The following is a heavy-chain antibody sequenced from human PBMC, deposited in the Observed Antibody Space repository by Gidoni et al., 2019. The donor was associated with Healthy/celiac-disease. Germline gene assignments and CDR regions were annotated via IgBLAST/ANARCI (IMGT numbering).Heavy chain of an antibody. CDR1: GFTFSRYS. CDR2: ISGSGGST. Sequence: EVQLVESGGGLVQPGGSLRLSCAASGFTFSRYSMSRVRQAPGEGLGWVSAISGSGGSTYNADAVKGRFTISRDNSKNTLYLQMNSLRAEDTAVYYCAKDLSRDCSGGSCYKQVNWFDLWGQGTLVTVSS. CDR3: AKDLSRDCSGGSCYKQVNWFDL. J-gene: IGHJ5*02. V-gene: IGHV3-23*04. D-gene: IGHD2-15*01.